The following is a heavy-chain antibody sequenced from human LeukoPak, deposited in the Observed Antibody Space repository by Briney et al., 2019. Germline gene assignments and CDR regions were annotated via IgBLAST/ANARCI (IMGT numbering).Heavy chain of an antibody. V-gene: IGHV1-8*03. J-gene: IGHJ5*02. CDR3: ARGPRSPAAIANWFDP. Sequence: ASVKVSCKASGNTFTSYDINWVRQATGQGLEWMGWMNPNSGNTGYAQKFQGRVTITRNTSISTAYMELSSLRSEDTAVYYCARGPRSPAAIANWFDPWGQGTLVTVSS. D-gene: IGHD2-2*01. CDR1: GNTFTSYD. CDR2: MNPNSGNT.